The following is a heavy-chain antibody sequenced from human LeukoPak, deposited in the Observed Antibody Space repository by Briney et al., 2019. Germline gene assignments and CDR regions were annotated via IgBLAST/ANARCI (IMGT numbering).Heavy chain of an antibody. CDR1: GFTFSSYS. CDR3: AKIRDSSGWYFDY. Sequence: GGSLRLSCAASGFTFSSYSMNWVRQAPGKGLEWVSYISSSSSTIYYADSVKGRFTISRDNAKNSLYLQMNSLRAEDTAVYYCAKIRDSSGWYFDYWGQGTLVTVSS. V-gene: IGHV3-48*01. D-gene: IGHD6-19*01. J-gene: IGHJ4*02. CDR2: ISSSSSTI.